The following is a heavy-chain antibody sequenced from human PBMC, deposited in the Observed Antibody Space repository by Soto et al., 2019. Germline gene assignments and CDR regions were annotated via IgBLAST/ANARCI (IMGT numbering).Heavy chain of an antibody. CDR3: ARVSATGTRWFDP. D-gene: IGHD6-13*01. Sequence: QVQLQESCPGLVKPSQNLSLTCTVSGGSFSSGAYYWSWVRRHPGMGLEWIGYISYRGTPYYNPSLKSRLTISVDASKNQFSLRLSSVTAADTAVYYCARVSATGTRWFDPWGQGTLVTVSS. V-gene: IGHV4-31*03. CDR2: ISYRGTP. CDR1: GGSFSSGAYY. J-gene: IGHJ5*02.